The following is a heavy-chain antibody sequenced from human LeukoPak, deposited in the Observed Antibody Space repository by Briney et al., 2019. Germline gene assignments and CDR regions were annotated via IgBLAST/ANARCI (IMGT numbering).Heavy chain of an antibody. CDR2: ITSNGDTI. J-gene: IGHJ4*02. V-gene: IGHV3-64D*06. CDR1: GFTFSSYA. D-gene: IGHD7-27*01. Sequence: GGSLRLSCSASGFTFSSYAMHWVRQAPGKGLEYVSSITSNGDTIYYTDSVKGRFTISRDNSKNTLYLQMSSLRAEDTAVYYCLKDRLGTGDYWGQGTLVSVSS. CDR3: LKDRLGTGDY.